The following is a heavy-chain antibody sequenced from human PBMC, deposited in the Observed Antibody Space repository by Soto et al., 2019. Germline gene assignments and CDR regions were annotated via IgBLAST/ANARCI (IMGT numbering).Heavy chain of an antibody. CDR3: ASWNWNDSY. CDR1: GGSISSSSYY. J-gene: IGHJ4*02. V-gene: IGHV4-39*01. D-gene: IGHD1-1*01. CDR2: IYYSGST. Sequence: QLQLQELGPGLVKPSETLSLTCTVSGGSISSSSYYWGWIRQPPGKGLEWIGSIYYSGSTYYNPSLKSRVTISVDTSKNQFSLKLSSVTAADTAVYYCASWNWNDSYWGQGTLVTVSS.